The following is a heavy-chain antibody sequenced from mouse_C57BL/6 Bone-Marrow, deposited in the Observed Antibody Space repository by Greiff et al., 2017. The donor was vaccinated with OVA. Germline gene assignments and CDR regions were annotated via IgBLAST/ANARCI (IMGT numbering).Heavy chain of an antibody. D-gene: IGHD1-1*01. J-gene: IGHJ1*03. V-gene: IGHV14-4*01. Sequence: EVQLQQSGAELVRPGASVKLSCTASGFNIKDDYMHWVKQRPEQGLEWIGWIDPENGDTEYASKFQGKATITADTSSNTAYLQLSSLTSEDTAVYYCTTGSSGSSFWYFDVWGTGTTVTVSS. CDR3: TTGSSGSSFWYFDV. CDR1: GFNIKDDY. CDR2: IDPENGDT.